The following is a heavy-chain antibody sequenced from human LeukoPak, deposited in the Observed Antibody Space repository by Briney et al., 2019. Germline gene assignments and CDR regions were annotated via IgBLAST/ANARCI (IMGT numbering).Heavy chain of an antibody. CDR1: GFTFSTYA. Sequence: GGSLRLSCAASGFTFSTYAMHWVRQAPGKGLEWVSSISSSSSYIYYADSVKGRFTISRDNAKNSLYLQMNSLRAEDTAVHYCARERDASDAFDIWGQGTMVTVSS. D-gene: IGHD5-24*01. CDR2: ISSSSSYI. CDR3: ARERDASDAFDI. J-gene: IGHJ3*02. V-gene: IGHV3-21*01.